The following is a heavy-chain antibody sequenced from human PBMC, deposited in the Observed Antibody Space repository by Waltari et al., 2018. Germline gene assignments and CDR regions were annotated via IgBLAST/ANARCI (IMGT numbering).Heavy chain of an antibody. J-gene: IGHJ4*02. CDR3: ASGDGITGTTLLVFDY. CDR2: LTPILGKA. D-gene: IGHD1-7*01. Sequence: QVQLVQSGAEVKKPGSSVKVSCKASGGTFSRYAISWVRQAPGQGLEWMGGLTPILGKAKYTRRVQGSVTITADESTSTGYMELSSLRSEDTAVYYCASGDGITGTTLLVFDYWGQGTLVTVSS. CDR1: GGTFSRYA. V-gene: IGHV1-69*01.